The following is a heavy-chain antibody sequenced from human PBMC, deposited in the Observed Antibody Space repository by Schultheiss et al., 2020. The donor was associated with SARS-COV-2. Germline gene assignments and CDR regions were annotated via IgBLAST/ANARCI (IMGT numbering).Heavy chain of an antibody. D-gene: IGHD2-15*01. J-gene: IGHJ6*02. Sequence: GGSLRLSCAAFGFTFSSYSMNWVRQAPGKGLEWVSYISSSSSTIYYADSVKGRFTISRDNAKNSLYLQMNSLRDEDTAVYYCARDPGVEICSGGSCYSDYYYGMDVWGQGTTVTVSS. V-gene: IGHV3-48*02. CDR1: GFTFSSYS. CDR3: ARDPGVEICSGGSCYSDYYYGMDV. CDR2: ISSSSSTI.